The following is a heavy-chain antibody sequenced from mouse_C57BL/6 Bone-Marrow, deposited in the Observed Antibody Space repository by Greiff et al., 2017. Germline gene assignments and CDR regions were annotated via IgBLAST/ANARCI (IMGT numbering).Heavy chain of an antibody. CDR1: GFTFSDYY. Sequence: EVKVEESEGGLVQPGSSMKLSCTASGFTFSDYYMAWVSQVPEKGLEWVANINYDGSSTNYLDSLKGRLIISRDKATTIPYLQMSSLTSEDPAKYCCAKANWAFDYWGQGTTLTVSS. J-gene: IGHJ2*01. V-gene: IGHV5-16*01. CDR3: AKANWAFDY. CDR2: INYDGSST. D-gene: IGHD4-1*01.